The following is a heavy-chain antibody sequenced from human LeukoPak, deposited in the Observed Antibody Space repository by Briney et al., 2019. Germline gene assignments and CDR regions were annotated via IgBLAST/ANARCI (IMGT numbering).Heavy chain of an antibody. J-gene: IGHJ4*02. Sequence: PGGSLRLSCAASGFTFSSYAMSWVGQAPGKGREWGSAISGSGGSTYYADSVKGRFTISRDNSKNTLYLQMNSLRAEDTAVYYCAKDYDFWSGYSDYWGQGTLVTVSS. V-gene: IGHV3-23*01. D-gene: IGHD3-3*01. CDR1: GFTFSSYA. CDR3: AKDYDFWSGYSDY. CDR2: ISGSGGST.